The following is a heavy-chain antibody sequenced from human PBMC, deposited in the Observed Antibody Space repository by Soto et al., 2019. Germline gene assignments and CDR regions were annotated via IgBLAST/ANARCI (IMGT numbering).Heavy chain of an antibody. D-gene: IGHD4-17*01. CDR2: IHPDGGHT. V-gene: IGHV1-46*01. J-gene: IGHJ4*02. CDR3: YDLLTFDH. CDR1: GYTFTNYY. Sequence: ASVKVSCKASGYTFTNYYVQWVRQAPGQGLEWMGVIHPDGGHTTYSQKFQDRVTMTRDTFTSTIYIDPGDSATYFCAHAGDYDLLTFDHWGPGTLVTVSS.